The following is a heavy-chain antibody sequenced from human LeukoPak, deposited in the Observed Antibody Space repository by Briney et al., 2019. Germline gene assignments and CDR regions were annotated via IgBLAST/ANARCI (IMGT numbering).Heavy chain of an antibody. V-gene: IGHV3-20*04. CDR2: INWNGGST. CDR3: AREPPFYGGKTHFDY. J-gene: IGHJ4*02. D-gene: IGHD4-23*01. CDR1: GFTFDDYG. Sequence: GGSLRLSCAASGFTFDDYGMSWVRQAPGKGLEWASGINWNGGSTGYADSVKGRFTISRDNAKNSLYLQMNSLRAEDTALYYCAREPPFYGGKTHFDYWGQGTLVTVSS.